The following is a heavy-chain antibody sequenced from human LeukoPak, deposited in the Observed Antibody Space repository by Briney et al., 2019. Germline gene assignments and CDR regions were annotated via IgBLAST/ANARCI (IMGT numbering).Heavy chain of an antibody. CDR3: ARIPRRWELQVAWFDP. J-gene: IGHJ5*02. CDR2: ISYDGSNK. Sequence: GRSLRLSCAASGFTFSSYAMHWVRQAPGKGLEWVAVISYDGSNKYYADSVKGRFTISRDNSKNTLYLQMNSLRAEDTAVYCCARIPRRWELQVAWFDPWGQGTLVTVSS. D-gene: IGHD1-26*01. V-gene: IGHV3-30-3*01. CDR1: GFTFSSYA.